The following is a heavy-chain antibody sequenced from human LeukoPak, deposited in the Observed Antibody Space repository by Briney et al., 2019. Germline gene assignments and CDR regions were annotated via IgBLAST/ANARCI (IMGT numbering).Heavy chain of an antibody. CDR1: GYTFTTYA. D-gene: IGHD3-22*01. J-gene: IGHJ4*02. CDR2: INAGNGNT. Sequence: GASVKVSCKASGYTFTTYAMHWVRQAPGQRLEWLGWINAGNGNTKYSQKFQGRVTITRDTSASTAYMELSSLRSEDTAVYYCASLPTYYYDSPGYWGQGTLVTVSS. V-gene: IGHV1-3*01. CDR3: ASLPTYYYDSPGY.